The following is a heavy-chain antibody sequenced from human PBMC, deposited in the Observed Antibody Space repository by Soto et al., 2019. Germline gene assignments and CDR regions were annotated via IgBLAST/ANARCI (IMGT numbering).Heavy chain of an antibody. V-gene: IGHV3-43*01. CDR3: AKDLGYYDSSGYIGPPANNYYYYGMDV. D-gene: IGHD3-22*01. Sequence: PGGSLRLSCAASGFTFDDYTMHWVRQAPGKGLEWVSLISWDGGSTYYADSVKGRFTISRDNSKNSLYLQMNSLRTEDTASYYCAKDLGYYDSSGYIGPPANNYYYYGMDVWGQGTTVTVSS. J-gene: IGHJ6*02. CDR2: ISWDGGST. CDR1: GFTFDDYT.